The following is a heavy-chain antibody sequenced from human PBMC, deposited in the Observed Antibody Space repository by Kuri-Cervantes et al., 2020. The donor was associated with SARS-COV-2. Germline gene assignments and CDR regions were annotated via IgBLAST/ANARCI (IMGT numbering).Heavy chain of an antibody. D-gene: IGHD6-13*01. CDR2: TYYRSKWYN. V-gene: IGHV6-1*01. Sequence: SETLSLTCAISGGSVSSNSAGWNWIRQSPSRGLEWLGRTYYRSKWYNDYAVSVKSRITINPDTSKTQFSLLLNSVTPEDTAVYYCARDSAIPFSDSSQLNWFDPWGQGTLVTVSS. CDR3: ARDSAIPFSDSSQLNWFDP. J-gene: IGHJ5*02. CDR1: GGSVSSNSAG.